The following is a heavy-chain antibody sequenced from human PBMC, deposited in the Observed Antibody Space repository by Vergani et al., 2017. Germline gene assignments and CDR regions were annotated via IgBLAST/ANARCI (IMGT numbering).Heavy chain of an antibody. J-gene: IGHJ4*02. V-gene: IGHV3-23*01. CDR2: ISGSGGST. CDR3: AKAARPRPYYFDY. D-gene: IGHD6-6*01. CDR1: GGSFSGYY. Sequence: VQLQESGPGLVKPSETLSLTCAVYGGSFSGYYWSWIRQPPGKGLEWVSAISGSGGSTYYADSVKGRFTISRDNSKNTLYLQMNSLRAEDTAVYYCAKAARPRPYYFDYWGQGTLVTVSS.